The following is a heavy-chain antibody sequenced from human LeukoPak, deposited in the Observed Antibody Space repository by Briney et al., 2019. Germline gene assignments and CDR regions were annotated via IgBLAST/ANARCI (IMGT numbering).Heavy chain of an antibody. V-gene: IGHV3-20*04. Sequence: PGGSLRLSCAASGFTFDDYGMSWVRQAPGKGLEWVSGINWNGGSTGYAGSVKGRFTISRDNAKNSLYLQMNSLRAEDMALYYCAKDITYTSSSGFDCWGQGTLVTVSS. CDR2: INWNGGST. CDR3: AKDITYTSSSGFDC. CDR1: GFTFDDYG. J-gene: IGHJ4*02. D-gene: IGHD6-6*01.